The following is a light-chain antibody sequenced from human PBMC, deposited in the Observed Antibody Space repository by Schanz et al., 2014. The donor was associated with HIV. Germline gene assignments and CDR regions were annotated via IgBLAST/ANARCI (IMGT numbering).Light chain of an antibody. J-gene: IGLJ3*02. V-gene: IGLV2-14*01. CDR1: SSDVGGYNH. CDR3: SSYRSGSPLWV. Sequence: QSALTQPASVSGSPGQSITISCTGTSSDVGGYNHVAWYQQHAGKAPKLMIFDVSNRPSGVSYRFSGSKSGNTASLTISGLQAEDEADYYCSSYRSGSPLWVFGGGTKLTVL. CDR2: DVS.